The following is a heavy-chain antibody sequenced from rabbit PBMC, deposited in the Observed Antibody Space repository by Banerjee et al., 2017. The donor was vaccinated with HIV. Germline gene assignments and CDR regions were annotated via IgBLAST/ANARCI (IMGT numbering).Heavy chain of an antibody. CDR1: GFDFSSYY. Sequence: QLKESGGGLVQPGGSLKLSCKASGFDFSSYYMSWVRQAPGKGLEWIGYIDPVFGSTYYASWVNGRFTISSHNAQNTLYLQLNSLTAADTATYFCAREGYASSRFRYFNLWGPGTLVTVS. J-gene: IGHJ4*01. D-gene: IGHD1-1*01. CDR2: IDPVFGST. CDR3: AREGYASSRFRYFNL. V-gene: IGHV1S7*01.